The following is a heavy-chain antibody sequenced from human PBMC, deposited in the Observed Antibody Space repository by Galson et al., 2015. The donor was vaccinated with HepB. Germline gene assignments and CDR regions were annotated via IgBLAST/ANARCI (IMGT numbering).Heavy chain of an antibody. CDR3: ARAGFSVVVPAAPSAATVSYMDV. J-gene: IGHJ6*03. D-gene: IGHD2-2*01. Sequence: SVKVSCKASGYTFTSYYMHWVRQAPGQGLEWMGIINPSGGSTSYAQKFQGRVTMTRDTSTSTVYMELSSLRSEDTAVYYCARAGFSVVVPAAPSAATVSYMDVWGKGTTVTVSS. V-gene: IGHV1-46*01. CDR1: GYTFTSYY. CDR2: INPSGGST.